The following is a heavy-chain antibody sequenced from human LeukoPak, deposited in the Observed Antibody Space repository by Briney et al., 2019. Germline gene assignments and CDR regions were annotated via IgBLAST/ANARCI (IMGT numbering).Heavy chain of an antibody. CDR3: ARDLPRVGYCSGGSCYYYGMDV. D-gene: IGHD2-15*01. CDR1: GFTFSSYA. CDR2: ISYDGSNK. J-gene: IGHJ6*02. Sequence: PGGSLRLSCAASGFTFSSYAMHWVRQAPGKGLEWVAVISYDGSNKYYADPVKGRFTISRDNSKNTLYLQMNSLRAEDTAVYYCARDLPRVGYCSGGSCYYYGMDVWGQGTTVTVSS. V-gene: IGHV3-30*04.